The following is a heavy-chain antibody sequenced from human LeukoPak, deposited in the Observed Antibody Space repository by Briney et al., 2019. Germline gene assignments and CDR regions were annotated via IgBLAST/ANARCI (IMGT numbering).Heavy chain of an antibody. J-gene: IGHJ4*02. CDR2: ISGSGGST. CDR1: GFTFSSYA. V-gene: IGHV3-23*01. CDR3: AKGDVGYCSGGSCYPFDY. D-gene: IGHD2-15*01. Sequence: GGSLRLSCAASGFTFSSYAMSWVRQAPGKGLEWASAISGSGGSTYYADSVKGRFTISRDNSKNTLYLQMNSLRAEDTAVYYCAKGDVGYCSGGSCYPFDYWGQGTLVTVSS.